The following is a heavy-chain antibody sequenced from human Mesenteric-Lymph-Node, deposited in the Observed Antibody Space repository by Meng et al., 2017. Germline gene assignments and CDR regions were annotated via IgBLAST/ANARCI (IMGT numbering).Heavy chain of an antibody. V-gene: IGHV3-30*04. Sequence: GESLKISCAASGFTFSSYAMHWVRQAPGKGLEWVAVISYDGSNKYYADSVKGRFTISRDNSKNTLYLQMNSLRAEDTAVYFCAKEPQKWLRLFDYWGQGTLVTVSS. CDR2: ISYDGSNK. D-gene: IGHD6-19*01. J-gene: IGHJ4*02. CDR3: AKEPQKWLRLFDY. CDR1: GFTFSSYA.